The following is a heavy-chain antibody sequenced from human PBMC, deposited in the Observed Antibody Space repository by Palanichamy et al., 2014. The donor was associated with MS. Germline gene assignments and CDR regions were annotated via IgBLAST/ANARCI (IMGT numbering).Heavy chain of an antibody. CDR3: VRTGVTGYYYGMDV. Sequence: EVQLVESGGGLVQPGGSLRLSCAASGFTSSSHNLNWVRQAPGKGLEWVSFISSSSSTIKYADSVKGRFTISRDNAKNSLYLQMNSLRDEDTAVYYCVRTGVTGYYYGMDVWGQGTTVTVSS. V-gene: IGHV3-48*02. CDR1: GFTSSSHN. CDR2: ISSSSSTI. D-gene: IGHD1-14*01. J-gene: IGHJ6*02.